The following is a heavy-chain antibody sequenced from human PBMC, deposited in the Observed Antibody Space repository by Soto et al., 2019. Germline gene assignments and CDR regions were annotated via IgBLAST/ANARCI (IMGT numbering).Heavy chain of an antibody. D-gene: IGHD5-12*01. Sequence: SETLSLTCTVSGGSISSYYWSWIRQPPGKGLEWIGYIYYSGSTNYNPFLKSRVTISVDTSKNQFSLKLSSVTAADTGVYDRARGSGYANDDWGQGTVVTLSS. J-gene: IGHJ4*02. CDR1: GGSISSYY. CDR2: IYYSGST. V-gene: IGHV4-59*01. CDR3: ARGSGYANDD.